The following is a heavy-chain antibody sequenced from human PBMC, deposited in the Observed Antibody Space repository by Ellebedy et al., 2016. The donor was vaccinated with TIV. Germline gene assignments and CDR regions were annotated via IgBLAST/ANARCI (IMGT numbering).Heavy chain of an antibody. J-gene: IGHJ4*02. Sequence: AASVKVSCKASGYTFTSYYMHWVRQAPGQGLEWMGIINPSGGSTSYAQKLQGRVTMTRDTSTSTVYMELSSLRSEDTAVYYCARRLRLMYSSGSFDYWGQGTPVTVSS. CDR3: ARRLRLMYSSGSFDY. CDR1: GYTFTSYY. D-gene: IGHD6-19*01. CDR2: INPSGGST. V-gene: IGHV1-46*04.